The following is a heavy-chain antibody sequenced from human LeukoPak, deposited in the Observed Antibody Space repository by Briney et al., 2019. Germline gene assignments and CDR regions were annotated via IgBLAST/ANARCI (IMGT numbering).Heavy chain of an antibody. J-gene: IGHJ4*02. CDR1: GFTFSSHG. V-gene: IGHV3-23*01. Sequence: PGGSLRLSCAASGFTFSSHGMNWVRQAPGKGLEWVSGISPSGDILYYADSVKGQFTISRDNSKNTVYLQMNSLRAEDTAVYYCARGLLHYDILTGYYNKYFDYWGQGTLVTVSS. CDR2: ISPSGDIL. CDR3: ARGLLHYDILTGYYNKYFDY. D-gene: IGHD3-9*01.